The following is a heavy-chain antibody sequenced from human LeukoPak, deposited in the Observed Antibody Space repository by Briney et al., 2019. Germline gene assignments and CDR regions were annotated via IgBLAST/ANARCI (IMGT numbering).Heavy chain of an antibody. CDR1: GFTFSSDG. D-gene: IGHD7-27*01. J-gene: IGHJ4*02. CDR3: AKVGPSTGDYFDY. CDR2: ISGSGGNT. V-gene: IGHV3-23*01. Sequence: GGSLRLSCAASGFTFSSDGMSWVRQAPGKGLEWVSGISGSGGNTIYADSVKGRFTISRDNSKNTLYLQMNSLRAEDTAIYYCAKVGPSTGDYFDYWGQGTLVTVSS.